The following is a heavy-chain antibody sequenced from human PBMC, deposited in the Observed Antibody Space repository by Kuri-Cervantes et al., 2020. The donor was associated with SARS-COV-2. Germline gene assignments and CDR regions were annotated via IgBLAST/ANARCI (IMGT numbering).Heavy chain of an antibody. CDR1: GDSISSSSYY. Sequence: SETLSLTCTVSGDSISSSSYYWGLSRQPPGKGLEWIGTIYYSGSTDYNPSLKSRVTISVDTSKNQFSLKLRSVTATDTAVYYCARLFSPWSVVGDYWGQGTLVTVSS. V-gene: IGHV4-39*01. CDR3: ARLFSPWSVVGDY. D-gene: IGHD1-1*01. J-gene: IGHJ4*02. CDR2: IYYSGST.